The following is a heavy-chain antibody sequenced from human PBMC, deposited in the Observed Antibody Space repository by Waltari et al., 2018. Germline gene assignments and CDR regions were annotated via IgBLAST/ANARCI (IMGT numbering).Heavy chain of an antibody. V-gene: IGHV1-69*04. J-gene: IGHJ5*02. D-gene: IGHD1-1*01. CDR3: AKSPQLTTANWFDT. CDR1: GGTFSSNA. CDR2: FLPLLGIK. Sequence: QIHLIQSGAEVKEPGSSVKVPCKVSGGTFSSNAFSWVRQAPGQGHEWMGWFLPLLGIKEYAQRFKDMVTITADESTKTAYMDLNSLTADDTAVYYCAKSPQLTTANWFDTWGQGMLVTVSS.